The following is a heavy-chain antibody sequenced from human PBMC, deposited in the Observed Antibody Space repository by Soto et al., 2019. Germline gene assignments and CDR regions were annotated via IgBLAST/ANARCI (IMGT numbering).Heavy chain of an antibody. V-gene: IGHV1-18*01. Sequence: ASVKVSCKASGHTFTSYGINWVRQAPGQGLEWMGWISAYNGNTNYAQKLQGRVTMTTDTSTSTAYMELRSLRSDDTAVYYCARDFTDIVVVPAAIPSWYFDLWGRGTLVTVSS. J-gene: IGHJ2*01. CDR2: ISAYNGNT. CDR1: GHTFTSYG. CDR3: ARDFTDIVVVPAAIPSWYFDL. D-gene: IGHD2-2*02.